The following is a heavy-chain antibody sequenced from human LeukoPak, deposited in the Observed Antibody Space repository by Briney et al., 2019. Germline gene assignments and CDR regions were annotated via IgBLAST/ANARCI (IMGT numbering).Heavy chain of an antibody. CDR2: IKQDGSEK. Sequence: GGSLRLSCAASGFTFSSYWMSWVRQAPGKGLEWVANIKQDGSEKYYVDSVKGRFTISRDNAKNSLFLQMNSLRAKDTAVYYCARVLRYCSGGNCYSGGLGYMDVWGKGTTVTISS. V-gene: IGHV3-7*03. D-gene: IGHD2-15*01. CDR3: ARVLRYCSGGNCYSGGLGYMDV. J-gene: IGHJ6*03. CDR1: GFTFSSYW.